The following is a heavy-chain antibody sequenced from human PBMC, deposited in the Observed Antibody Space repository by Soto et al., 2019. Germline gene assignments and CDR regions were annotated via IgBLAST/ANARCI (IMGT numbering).Heavy chain of an antibody. D-gene: IGHD1-7*01. V-gene: IGHV1-24*01. CDR2: FDPRDGRT. CDR1: GYTLPKLS. CDR3: ATDIDVITGSMGECDS. Sequence: QVQLVQSAAEVKKPGASVKVSCTVSGYTLPKLSMHWVRQAPGKGLEWMGGFDPRDGRTVYAQNFQGRVIMAEDTSTSTAYMELVSLRFEDTAVYYWATDIDVITGSMGECDSWGQGTLVTVSS. J-gene: IGHJ4*02.